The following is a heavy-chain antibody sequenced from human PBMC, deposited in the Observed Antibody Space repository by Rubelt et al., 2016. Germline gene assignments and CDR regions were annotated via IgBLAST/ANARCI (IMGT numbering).Heavy chain of an antibody. J-gene: IGHJ4*02. D-gene: IGHD2-2*02. V-gene: IGHV4-39*01. CDR2: IYYSGST. Sequence: QLQLQESGPGLVKPSETLSLTCTVSGGSISSSSYYWGWIRQPPGKGLEWIGSIYYSGSTYYNPSLKSRVTISVDTSKNQFSLKLSSVTAADTAVYYCARTLSSSTSCYTHWGQGTLVTVSS. CDR3: ARTLSSSTSCYTH. CDR1: GGSISSSSYY.